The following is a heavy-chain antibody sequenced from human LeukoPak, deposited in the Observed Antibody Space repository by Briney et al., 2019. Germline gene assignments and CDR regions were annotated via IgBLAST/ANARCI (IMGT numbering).Heavy chain of an antibody. D-gene: IGHD1-26*01. CDR1: GGSISSSSYY. Sequence: SETLSLTCTVSGGSISSSSYYWGWIRQPPGKGLEWIGSIYYSGSTYYNPSLKSRVTISVDTSKNQFSLKLSSVTAADTAVYYCARASVEWELPPGYFDYWGQGTLVTVSS. J-gene: IGHJ4*02. CDR3: ARASVEWELPPGYFDY. CDR2: IYYSGST. V-gene: IGHV4-39*07.